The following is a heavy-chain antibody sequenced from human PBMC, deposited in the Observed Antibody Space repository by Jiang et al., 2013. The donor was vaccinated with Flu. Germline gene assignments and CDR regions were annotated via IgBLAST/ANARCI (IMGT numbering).Heavy chain of an antibody. CDR3: ARDVSNYYDSSGYPLGY. CDR1: GGTFSSYA. CDR2: IIPIFGTA. D-gene: IGHD3-22*01. J-gene: IGHJ4*02. Sequence: GAEVKKPGSSVKVSCKASGGTFSSYAISWVRQAPGQGLEWMGGIIPIFGTANYAQKFQGRVTITADESTSTAYMELSSLRSEDTAVYYCARDVSNYYDSSGYPLGYWGQGTLVTVSS. V-gene: IGHV1-69*01.